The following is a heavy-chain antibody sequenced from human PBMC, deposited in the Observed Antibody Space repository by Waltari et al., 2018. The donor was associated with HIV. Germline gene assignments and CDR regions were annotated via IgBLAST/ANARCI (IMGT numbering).Heavy chain of an antibody. CDR3: VKDGASTIFGVLNGMDV. Sequence: EVQLVESGGGSVQPGRSLRLSCTASGITFDDYAMHWVRQPPGKGLEWVSGCSWNSGDISYADSLKGRFTISRDNTKNSLFLQMNSVRVEDTALYYCVKDGASTIFGVLNGMDVWGQGTTVTVSS. CDR1: GITFDDYA. CDR2: CSWNSGDI. V-gene: IGHV3-9*01. J-gene: IGHJ6*02. D-gene: IGHD3-3*01.